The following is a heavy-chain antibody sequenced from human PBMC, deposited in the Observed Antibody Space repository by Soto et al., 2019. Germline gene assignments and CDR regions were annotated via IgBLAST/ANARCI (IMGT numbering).Heavy chain of an antibody. CDR3: AKDPTYYDILTGYSRKNWFDP. CDR2: ISGSGGST. J-gene: IGHJ5*02. V-gene: IGHV3-23*01. CDR1: GFTFSSYA. Sequence: GGSLRLSCAASGFTFSSYAMSWVRQAPGKGLEWVSAISGSGGSTYYADSVKGRFTISRDNSKNTLYLQMNSLRAEDTAVYYCAKDPTYYDILTGYSRKNWFDPWGQGTLVTVSS. D-gene: IGHD3-9*01.